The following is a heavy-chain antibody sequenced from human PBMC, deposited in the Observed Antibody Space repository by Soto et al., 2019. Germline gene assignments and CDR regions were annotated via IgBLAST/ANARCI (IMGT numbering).Heavy chain of an antibody. CDR2: INAGNGNT. V-gene: IGHV1-18*01. CDR3: VRAGFYNSRGPATSTL. D-gene: IGHD3-22*01. J-gene: IGHJ3*01. Sequence: ASVKVSCKASGYTFASYDINWVRRATGQGLERMGWINAGNGNTKYSQKFQGRVTMTTDTSTNTAYMELRSLRSDDTAVYYCVRAGFYNSRGPATSTLWAHGAMVTVS. CDR1: GYTFASYD.